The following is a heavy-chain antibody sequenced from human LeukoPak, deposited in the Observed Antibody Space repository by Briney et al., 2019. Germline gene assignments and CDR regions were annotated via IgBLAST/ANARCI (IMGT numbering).Heavy chain of an antibody. CDR2: INHSGST. J-gene: IGHJ4*02. CDR1: GGSFSGYY. CDR3: ARSGITGYSSSWYNY. D-gene: IGHD6-13*01. Sequence: SETLSLTCAVYGGSFSGYYWSWIRQPPGKGLEWIGEINHSGSTNYNPSLKSRVTISVDTSKNQFSLKLSSVTAADTAVYYCARSGITGYSSSWYNYWGQGTLVTVSS. V-gene: IGHV4-34*01.